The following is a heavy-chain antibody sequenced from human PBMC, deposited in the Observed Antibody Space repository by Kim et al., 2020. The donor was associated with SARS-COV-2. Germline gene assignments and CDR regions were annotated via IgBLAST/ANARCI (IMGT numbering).Heavy chain of an antibody. J-gene: IGHJ6*02. CDR3: AKDLGEWFGELLLSTYYYYGMDV. CDR2: IWYDGSNK. D-gene: IGHD3-10*01. Sequence: GGSLRLSCAASGFTFSSYGMHWVRQAPGKGLEWVAVIWYDGSNKYYADSVKGRFTISRDNSKNTLYLQMNSLRAEDTAVYYCAKDLGEWFGELLLSTYYYYGMDVWGQGTTVTVSS. V-gene: IGHV3-33*06. CDR1: GFTFSSYG.